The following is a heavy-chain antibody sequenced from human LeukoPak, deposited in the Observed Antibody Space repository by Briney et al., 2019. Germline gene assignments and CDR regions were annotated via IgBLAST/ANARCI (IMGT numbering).Heavy chain of an antibody. D-gene: IGHD5-12*01. CDR1: GGSFSDYY. CDR3: ARKSGYARDY. CDR2: INHSGSTS. J-gene: IGHJ4*02. Sequence: SETLSLTCAVYGGSFSDYYWTWIRQPPGKGLEWIGEINHSGSTSNHNPSLKSRVTMSVDTSKNQFSLKLSSVTAADTAVYYCARKSGYARDYWGQGNLVTVSS. V-gene: IGHV4-34*01.